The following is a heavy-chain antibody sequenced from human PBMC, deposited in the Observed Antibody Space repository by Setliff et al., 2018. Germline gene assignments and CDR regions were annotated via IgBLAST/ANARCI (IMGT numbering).Heavy chain of an antibody. J-gene: IGHJ4*02. V-gene: IGHV4-4*02. D-gene: IGHD2-15*01. CDR3: ARDRVVVLAGRRGFYFDY. CDR1: ADSISSGKW. CDR2: IYHSGSS. Sequence: SETLSLTCTVSADSISSGKWWSWVRQPPGKGLEWIGEIYHSGSSNHNPSLKSRVTVSVDKSKNQFSLNLTSVTAADTAVYYCARDRVVVLAGRRGFYFDYWGQGTLVTVSS.